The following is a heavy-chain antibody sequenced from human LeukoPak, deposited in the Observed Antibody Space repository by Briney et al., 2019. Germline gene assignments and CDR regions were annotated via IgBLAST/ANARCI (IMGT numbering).Heavy chain of an antibody. D-gene: IGHD1-26*01. CDR1: GGSISSYY. CDR3: ARGSAMDY. CDR2: IYYSGST. Sequence: SETLSLTCTVSGGSISSYYWSWIRQPPGKGLEWIGSIYYSGSTYYNPSLKSRVTLSVDTSKNQFSLKLSFVTAADTAVYYCARGSAMDYWGQGSLVTVSS. V-gene: IGHV4-59*08. J-gene: IGHJ4*02.